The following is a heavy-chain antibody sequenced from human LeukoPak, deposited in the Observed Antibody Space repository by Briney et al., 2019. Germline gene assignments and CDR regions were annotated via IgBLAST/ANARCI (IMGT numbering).Heavy chain of an antibody. Sequence: PGGSLRLSCAASGFSFSNCGMHWVRQAPGKGLEWVAFIQYDGSDKYYADSVKGRFTISRDNSKNTLYLQMNSLRAEDTAVYYCARGSGGGSGSPDFDYWGQGTLVTVSS. D-gene: IGHD3-10*01. CDR2: IQYDGSDK. CDR3: ARGSGGGSGSPDFDY. J-gene: IGHJ4*02. CDR1: GFSFSNCG. V-gene: IGHV3-30*02.